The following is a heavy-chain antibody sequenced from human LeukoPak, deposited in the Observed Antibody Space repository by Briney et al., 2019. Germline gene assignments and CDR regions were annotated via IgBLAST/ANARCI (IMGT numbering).Heavy chain of an antibody. J-gene: IGHJ4*02. CDR1: GGSISCGDYY. CDR2: IHPSGTT. V-gene: IGHV4-30-4*01. Sequence: KSSQTLSLTCTVSGGSISCGDYYWSWVRQPPGKGLEWIGEIHPSGTTRYNTSLKSRVTMSVDNSKNQLFLKLTSVTAADTAVYYCVRGDNYRFDYWGQGTLVTVSS. CDR3: VRGDNYRFDY. D-gene: IGHD5-24*01.